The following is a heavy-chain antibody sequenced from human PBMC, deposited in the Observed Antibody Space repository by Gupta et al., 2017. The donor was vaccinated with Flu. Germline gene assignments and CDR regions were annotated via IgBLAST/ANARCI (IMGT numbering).Heavy chain of an antibody. J-gene: IGHJ4*02. V-gene: IGHV4-39*01. CDR2: IYYSGST. D-gene: IGHD6-19*01. Sequence: QLQLQESRPGLVKPSETLSLTCTVSCDSLSSSSYYWGWIRQPPGKGLEWIGSIYYSGSTYYNPSLKSRVTISVDTSKNQFSLKLSSVTAADTAVYYCARPSRSGCREYWGQGTLVTVSS. CDR3: ARPSRSGCREY. CDR1: CDSLSSSSYY.